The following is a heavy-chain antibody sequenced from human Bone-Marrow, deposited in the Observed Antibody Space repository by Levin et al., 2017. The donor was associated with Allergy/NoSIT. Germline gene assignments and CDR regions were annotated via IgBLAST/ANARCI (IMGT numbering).Heavy chain of an antibody. V-gene: IGHV2-70*04. CDR1: GLSLSRSGVR. J-gene: IGHJ3*02. CDR3: ARMTLEGAFDI. Sequence: SGPTLVKPTQTLTLTCSVSGLSLSRSGVRVHWIRQPPGKALEWLARIDWDDDKFYSPSLKTRLTISKDTSKNQVVLVMTNMDPVDTATYFCARMTLEGAFDIWGQGTLVTVSS. D-gene: IGHD1-1*01. CDR2: IDWDDDK.